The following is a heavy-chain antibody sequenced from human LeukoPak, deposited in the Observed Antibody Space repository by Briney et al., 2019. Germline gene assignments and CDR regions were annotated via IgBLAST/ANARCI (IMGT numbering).Heavy chain of an antibody. CDR1: GDSVSSNNNA. D-gene: IGHD1-26*01. J-gene: IGHJ4*02. CDR3: ARAVGANTFDY. V-gene: IGHV6-1*01. Sequence: SQTLSLTCAISGDSVSSNNNAWNWMRQSPSRGLEWLGRTYFRSRWYYDYAVSVKSRITLNADTSMNQFSLRLNSVTPEDTAVYYCARAVGANTFDYWGQGILVTVSS. CDR2: TYFRSRWYY.